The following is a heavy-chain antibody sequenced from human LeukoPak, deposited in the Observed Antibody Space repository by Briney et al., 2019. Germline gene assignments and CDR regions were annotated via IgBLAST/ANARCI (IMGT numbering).Heavy chain of an antibody. V-gene: IGHV3-53*01. D-gene: IGHD6-13*01. Sequence: GGSLRLSCAASGFTVSSNYMSWVRQAPGKGLEGVSVIYSGGSTYYADSVKGRFTISRDNSKNTLYLQMNSLRAEDTAVYYCAREASGTLDYWGQGTLVTVSS. CDR2: IYSGGST. CDR3: AREASGTLDY. CDR1: GFTVSSNY. J-gene: IGHJ4*02.